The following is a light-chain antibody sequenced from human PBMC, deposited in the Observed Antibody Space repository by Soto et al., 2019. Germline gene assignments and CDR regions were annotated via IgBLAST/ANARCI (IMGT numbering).Light chain of an antibody. CDR1: QSISSY. CDR2: DAS. V-gene: IGKV1-33*01. CDR3: QQYDNLPLT. Sequence: DIRITHSPSSLSASVVYRATITCRASQSISSYLNWYQQKPGKAPKLLIYDASNLETGVPSRFSGSGSGTDFTFTISSLQPEDIATYYCQQYDNLPLTFGGGTKVDIK. J-gene: IGKJ4*01.